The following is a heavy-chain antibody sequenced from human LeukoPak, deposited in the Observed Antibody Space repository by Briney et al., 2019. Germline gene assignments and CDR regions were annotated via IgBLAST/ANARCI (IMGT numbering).Heavy chain of an antibody. CDR1: GGTFRSYA. Sequence: SVKVSYKASGGTFRSYAISWVRQAPGQGLEWMGRIIPIFGTANYAQKFQGRLTITTDESASTAYMELSSLTSEDTAVYYCARTDLELGDFDYWGQGTLVTVSS. CDR2: IIPIFGTA. CDR3: ARTDLELGDFDY. D-gene: IGHD1-7*01. V-gene: IGHV1-69*05. J-gene: IGHJ4*02.